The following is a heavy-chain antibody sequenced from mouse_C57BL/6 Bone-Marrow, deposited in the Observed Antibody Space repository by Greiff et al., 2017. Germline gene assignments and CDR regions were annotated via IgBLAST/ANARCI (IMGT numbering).Heavy chain of an antibody. CDR3: VSLYGSSLFDD. V-gene: IGHV1-81*01. Sequence: QVQLQQSGAELARPGASVKLSCKASGYTFTSYGISWVKQRTGQGLEWIGEIYPRSGNTYYNEKFKGKATLTADKSSSTAYMALRSLTSEASAVYFCVSLYGSSLFDDWGQGTTLTVSS. D-gene: IGHD1-1*01. CDR1: GYTFTSYG. J-gene: IGHJ2*01. CDR2: IYPRSGNT.